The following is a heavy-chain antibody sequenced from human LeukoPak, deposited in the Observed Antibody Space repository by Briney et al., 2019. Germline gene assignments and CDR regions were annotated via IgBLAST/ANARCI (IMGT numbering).Heavy chain of an antibody. CDR3: ARGKMYWYFDL. CDR1: GFTISSYW. V-gene: IGHV3-7*01. Sequence: GGSLRLSCAASGFTISSYWMSWVRQAPGKGLDRVANIKQDGCEKNYVDTLKGRCTISRENAKNSLHLQMNSLRAEDTAGYYCARGKMYWYFDLWGRGTLVTVSS. J-gene: IGHJ2*01. CDR2: IKQDGCEK.